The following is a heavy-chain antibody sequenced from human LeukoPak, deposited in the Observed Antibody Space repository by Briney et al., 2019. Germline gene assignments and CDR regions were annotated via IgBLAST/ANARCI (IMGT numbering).Heavy chain of an antibody. CDR2: INPNSGGT. CDR3: ARKTTVTTSFDL. CDR1: GYTFTSYA. D-gene: IGHD4-17*01. J-gene: IGHJ2*01. Sequence: GASVKVSCKASGYTFTSYAMNWVRQAPGQGLEWMGWINPNSGGTNYAQKFQGRVTMTRDTSISTAYMELSRLRSDDTAVYYCARKTTVTTSFDLWGRGTLVTVSS. V-gene: IGHV1-2*02.